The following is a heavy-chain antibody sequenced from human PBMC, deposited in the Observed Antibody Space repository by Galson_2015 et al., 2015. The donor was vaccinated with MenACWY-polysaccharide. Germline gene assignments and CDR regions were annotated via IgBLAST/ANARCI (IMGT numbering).Heavy chain of an antibody. D-gene: IGHD6-25*01. CDR1: GFSLRTPGVG. Sequence: PALVKPTQTLTLTCTVSGFSLRTPGVGVGWIRQPPGKALEWLALIFWDENQGYKPSMRSRLTVTKDTSKNQVVLTLTNVDPDDTATDDCAHRMGVAAAFDVGGQGAPDSVS. CDR2: IFWDENQ. V-gene: IGHV2-5*02. CDR3: AHRMGVAAAFDV. J-gene: IGHJ6*02.